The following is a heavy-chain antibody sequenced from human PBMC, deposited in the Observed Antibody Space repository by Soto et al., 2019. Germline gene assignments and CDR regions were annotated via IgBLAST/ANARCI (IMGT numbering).Heavy chain of an antibody. V-gene: IGHV3-9*01. Sequence: VQLVESGGGLVQPGRSLRLSCAASGFTFDDYAMHWVRQAPGKGLEWVSGMSWNSGSIGYADSVKGPFTISRDNAKNPLYLQMHSLRAEGTALYYCAKDILGGFPGYYYMDVWGKGTTVTVSS. D-gene: IGHD1-1*01. CDR3: AKDILGGFPGYYYMDV. CDR2: MSWNSGSI. CDR1: GFTFDDYA. J-gene: IGHJ6*03.